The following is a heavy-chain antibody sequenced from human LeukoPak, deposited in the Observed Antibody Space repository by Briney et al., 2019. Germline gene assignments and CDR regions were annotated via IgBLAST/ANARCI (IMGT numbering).Heavy chain of an antibody. Sequence: SETLSLTCTVSGGSISSGGYYGSWIRQHPGKGLEWIGYIYYSGSTYYNPSLKSRVTISVDTSKNQFSLKLSSVTAADTAVYYCARYGDSTSTGFDYWGQGTLVTVSS. CDR3: ARYGDSTSTGFDY. D-gene: IGHD4-17*01. CDR1: GGSISSGGYY. V-gene: IGHV4-31*03. J-gene: IGHJ4*02. CDR2: IYYSGST.